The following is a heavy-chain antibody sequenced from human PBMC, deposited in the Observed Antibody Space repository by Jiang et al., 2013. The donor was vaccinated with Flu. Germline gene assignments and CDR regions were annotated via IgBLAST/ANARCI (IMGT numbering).Heavy chain of an antibody. V-gene: IGHV1-2*02. CDR2: INPNSGGT. J-gene: IGHJ6*02. Sequence: SVKVSCKASGYTFTGYYMHWVRQAPGQGLEWMGWINPNSGGTNYAQKFQGRVTMTRDTSISTAYTELSRLRSDDTAVYYCARGSEGTVTTPRYYYYYYGMDVWGQGTTVTVSS. CDR3: ARGSEGTVTTPRYYYYYYGMDV. CDR1: GYTFTGYY. D-gene: IGHD4-11*01.